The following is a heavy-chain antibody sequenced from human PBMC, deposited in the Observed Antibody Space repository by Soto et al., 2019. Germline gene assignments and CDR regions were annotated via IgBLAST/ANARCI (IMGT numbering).Heavy chain of an antibody. CDR1: GFSLSSYS. J-gene: IGHJ6*02. CDR3: AASLEVPWYCYGLDV. V-gene: IGHV3-21*01. D-gene: IGHD2-8*02. Sequence: EVQVVESGGGLVKPGGSLRLSCEGSGFSLSSYSVNWVRQAPGKGLEWVSAISSGSSYIDYADSVTGRFTVSRDDARNSLYLQMNDLRAEDTAVYYCAASLEVPWYCYGLDVWGQGTTVTVSS. CDR2: ISSGSSYI.